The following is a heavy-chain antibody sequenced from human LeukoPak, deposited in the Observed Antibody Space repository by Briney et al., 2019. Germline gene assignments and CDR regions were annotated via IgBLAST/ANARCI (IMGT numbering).Heavy chain of an antibody. D-gene: IGHD5-24*01. CDR2: IYYSGST. J-gene: IGHJ6*02. V-gene: IGHV4-59*01. CDR1: GGSISSFY. Sequence: SETLSLTCTVSGGSISSFYWSWIRQPPGKGLEWIGYIYYSGSTNYNPSLKSRVTISVDTSKNQFSLKLSSVAAADTAVYYCARHGPSGMDVWGQGTTVTVSS. CDR3: ARHGPSGMDV.